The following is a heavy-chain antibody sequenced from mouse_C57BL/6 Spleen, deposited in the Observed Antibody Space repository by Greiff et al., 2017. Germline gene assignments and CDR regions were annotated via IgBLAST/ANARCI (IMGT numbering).Heavy chain of an antibody. J-gene: IGHJ2*01. Sequence: VQLVESGAELVRPGASVTLSCKASGYTFTDYEMHWVKQTPVHGLAWIGAIDPETGGTAYNQKFKGKALLTADKSSSTAYMALRSLTSEDSAVYYCTRLGGFDYGGQGTTLTVSS. CDR2: IDPETGGT. CDR1: GYTFTDYE. D-gene: IGHD3-3*01. V-gene: IGHV1-15*01. CDR3: TRLGGFDY.